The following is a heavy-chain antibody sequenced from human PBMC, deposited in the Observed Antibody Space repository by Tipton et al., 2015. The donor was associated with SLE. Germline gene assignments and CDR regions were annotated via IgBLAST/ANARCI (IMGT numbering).Heavy chain of an antibody. J-gene: IGHJ4*02. CDR1: GGSFSGYY. Sequence: TLSLTCAVYGGSFSGYYWSWIRQPPGKGLEWIGEINHSGSTNYNPSPKSRVTISEDTSKNQFSLKLSSVTAADTAVYYCARGRPPFDYWGQGTLVTVSS. V-gene: IGHV4-34*01. CDR2: INHSGST. CDR3: ARGRPPFDY.